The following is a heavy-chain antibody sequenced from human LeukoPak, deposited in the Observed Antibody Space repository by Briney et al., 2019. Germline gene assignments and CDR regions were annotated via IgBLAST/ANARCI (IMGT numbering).Heavy chain of an antibody. V-gene: IGHV3-23*01. CDR1: GFTFSDYG. CDR3: ARDCCSGGGPLDI. J-gene: IGHJ4*02. CDR2: IAVVGGNT. D-gene: IGHD2-15*01. Sequence: GGSLRLSCAASGFTFSDYGMAWVRQAPGKGLEWVSTIAVVGGNTHYADSVEGRFTISRQDSNNALHLQLNSLRAEDTAIYYCARDCCSGGGPLDIWGQGTLVTVSS.